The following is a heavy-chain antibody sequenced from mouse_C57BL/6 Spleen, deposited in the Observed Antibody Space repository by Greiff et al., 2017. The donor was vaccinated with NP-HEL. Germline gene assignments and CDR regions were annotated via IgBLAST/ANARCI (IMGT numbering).Heavy chain of an antibody. Sequence: QVQLQQSGAELVRPGTSVKVSCKASGYAFTNYLIEWVKQRPGQGLEWIGVINPGSGGTNYNEKFKGKATLTADKSSSTAYMQLSSLTSEDSAVYFCASGDDYDGGCAYWGQGTLVTVSA. CDR3: ASGDDYDGGCAY. CDR2: INPGSGGT. CDR1: GYAFTNYL. D-gene: IGHD2-4*01. J-gene: IGHJ3*01. V-gene: IGHV1-54*01.